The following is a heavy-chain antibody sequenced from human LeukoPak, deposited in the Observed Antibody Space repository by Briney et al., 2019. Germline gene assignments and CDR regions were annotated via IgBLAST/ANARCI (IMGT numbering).Heavy chain of an antibody. J-gene: IGHJ1*01. CDR1: GFTFSRYA. CDR2: ISGSGGST. CDR3: AKSSGSYYDEYFQH. D-gene: IGHD1-26*01. V-gene: IGHV3-23*01. Sequence: GGSLRLSCAASGFTFSRYAMSWVRQAPGKGLEWVSAISGSGGSTYYADSVKGRFTISRDNSKNTLYLQMNSLGAEDTAVYYCAKSSGSYYDEYFQHWGQGTLVTVSS.